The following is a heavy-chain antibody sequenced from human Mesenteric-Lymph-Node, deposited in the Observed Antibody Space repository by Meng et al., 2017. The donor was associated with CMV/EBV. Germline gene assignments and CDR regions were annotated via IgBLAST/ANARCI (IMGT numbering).Heavy chain of an antibody. CDR2: IYSGGSST. CDR1: GFTFHKYA. D-gene: IGHD2-2*01. Sequence: GGPLRLSCTASGFTFHKYAMTWVRQAPGKGLEWVSVIYSGGSSTSYADSVKGRFTISRDNSENTLYLQMNSLRAEDTAVYYCAKSAVVVPKFYYYGVDVWGQGTTVTVSS. V-gene: IGHV3-23*03. J-gene: IGHJ6*02. CDR3: AKSAVVVPKFYYYGVDV.